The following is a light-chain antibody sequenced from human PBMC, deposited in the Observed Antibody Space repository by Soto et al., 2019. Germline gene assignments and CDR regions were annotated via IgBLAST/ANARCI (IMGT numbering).Light chain of an antibody. CDR3: QQRINWPPEIT. J-gene: IGKJ5*01. V-gene: IGKV3-11*01. CDR2: DVF. Sequence: EIVLTQSPATLSLSPGERATLSCRASQSISIYLAWYQQKPGQAPRLLIYDVFNRATGIPARFSGSGSGTDFTLTISSLEPEDFAVYYCQQRINWPPEITFGQGTRLDIK. CDR1: QSISIY.